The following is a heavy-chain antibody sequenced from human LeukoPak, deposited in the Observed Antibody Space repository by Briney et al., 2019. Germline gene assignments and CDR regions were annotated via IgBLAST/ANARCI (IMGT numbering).Heavy chain of an antibody. J-gene: IGHJ5*02. CDR3: VKIAPDLP. CDR1: GFTFSSFG. V-gene: IGHV3-23*01. D-gene: IGHD2-21*01. CDR2: ISDNGGSI. Sequence: GGSLRLSCASSGFTFSSFGMTWVRQAPGKGLEWVSAISDNGGSIFYADSVKGRFTISRDNSKNSLYLQMNSLRADDTAVYYCVKIAPDLPWGQGTLVTVS.